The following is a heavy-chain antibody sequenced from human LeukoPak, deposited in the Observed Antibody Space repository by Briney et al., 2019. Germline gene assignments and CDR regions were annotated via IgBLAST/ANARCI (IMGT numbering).Heavy chain of an antibody. CDR1: GFNFISYS. CDR2: IKQDGSEK. D-gene: IGHD4-17*01. Sequence: GGSLRLSCAASGFNFISYSMNWVRQAPGKGLEWVANIKQDGSEKYYVDSVKGRFTISRDNAKNSLYLQMNSLRAEDTAVYYCARERYDAFDIWGQGTMVTVSS. V-gene: IGHV3-7*04. J-gene: IGHJ3*02. CDR3: ARERYDAFDI.